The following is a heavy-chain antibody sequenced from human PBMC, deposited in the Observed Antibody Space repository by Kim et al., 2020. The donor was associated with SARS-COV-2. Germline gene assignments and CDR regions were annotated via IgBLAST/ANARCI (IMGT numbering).Heavy chain of an antibody. Sequence: GGSLRLSCAASGFTVSSNYMSWVRQAPGKGLEWVSVIYSGGSTYYADSVKGRFTISRDNSKNTLYLQMNSLRAEDTAVYYCASEYSSSASPSDVDYYYYGMDVWGQGTTVTVSS. J-gene: IGHJ6*02. V-gene: IGHV3-53*01. D-gene: IGHD6-6*01. CDR1: GFTVSSNY. CDR2: IYSGGST. CDR3: ASEYSSSASPSDVDYYYYGMDV.